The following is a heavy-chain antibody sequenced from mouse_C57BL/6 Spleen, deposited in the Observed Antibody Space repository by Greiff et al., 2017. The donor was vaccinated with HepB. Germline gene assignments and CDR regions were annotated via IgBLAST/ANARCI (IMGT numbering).Heavy chain of an antibody. V-gene: IGHV7-1*01. CDR2: SRNKANDYTT. J-gene: IGHJ1*03. D-gene: IGHD2-5*01. CDR3: ARGSNFSYWYFDV. Sequence: EVQVVESGGGLVQSGRSLRLSCATSGFTFSDFYMEWVRQAPGKGLEWIAASRNKANDYTTEYSASVKGRFIVSRDTSQSILYLQMNALRAEDTAIYYCARGSNFSYWYFDVWGTGTTVTVSS. CDR1: GFTFSDFY.